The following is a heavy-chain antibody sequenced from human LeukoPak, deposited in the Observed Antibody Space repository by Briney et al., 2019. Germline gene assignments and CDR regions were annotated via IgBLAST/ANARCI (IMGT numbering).Heavy chain of an antibody. Sequence: SETLSLTCAVYGGSFSGYYWSWIRQPPGKGLEWIGEINHSGSTNYNPSLKSRVTISVDTSKNQFSLKLSSVTAADTAVYYCARAQHDYGDYVDYWGQGTPVTVSS. CDR1: GGSFSGYY. CDR3: ARAQHDYGDYVDY. CDR2: INHSGST. V-gene: IGHV4-34*01. J-gene: IGHJ4*02. D-gene: IGHD4-17*01.